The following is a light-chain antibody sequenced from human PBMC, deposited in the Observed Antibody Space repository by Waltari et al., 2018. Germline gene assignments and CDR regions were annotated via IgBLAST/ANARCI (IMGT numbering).Light chain of an antibody. CDR2: KAS. V-gene: IGKV1-5*03. J-gene: IGKJ1*01. Sequence: DSQMTQSPATLSASVADRVTITCRASQSISSWLAWYQQKPGKAPKLLIYKASSLESGVPSRFSGSGSGTEFTLTISSLQPDDFATYYCQQYNSYAWTFGQGTKVEIK. CDR3: QQYNSYAWT. CDR1: QSISSW.